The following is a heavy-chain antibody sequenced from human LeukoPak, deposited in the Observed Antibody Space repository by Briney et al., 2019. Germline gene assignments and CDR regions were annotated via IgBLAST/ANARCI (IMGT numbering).Heavy chain of an antibody. Sequence: GGSLRLLCAASGFTLSSYWMQGVRDARGKGGVGVSRINSDGRSTIYADSVKGRFTISRDNTNNTLYLQMNSLRPEDTAVYYCATVFSSTSSGSICYCGRGPLVTVSS. CDR1: GFTLSSYW. CDR3: ATVFSSTSSGSICY. J-gene: IGHJ4*02. CDR2: INSDGRST. D-gene: IGHD6-6*01. V-gene: IGHV3-74*01.